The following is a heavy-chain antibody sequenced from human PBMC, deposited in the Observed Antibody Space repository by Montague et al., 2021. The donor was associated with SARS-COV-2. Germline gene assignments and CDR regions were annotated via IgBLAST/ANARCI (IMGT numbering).Heavy chain of an antibody. CDR3: ARVWTTEWYEGYSDN. V-gene: IGHV6-1*01. CDR2: TYYRSRWYR. J-gene: IGHJ4*02. Sequence: CAISGDSVSSNDAAWNWIRQSPSRGLEWLGRTYYRSRWYREYAVSVKSRITIDPDTSKNQFSLQLNSVTPEDTAVYYCARVWTTEWYEGYSDNWGQGTLVTVSS. D-gene: IGHD3-3*01. CDR1: GDSVSSNDAA.